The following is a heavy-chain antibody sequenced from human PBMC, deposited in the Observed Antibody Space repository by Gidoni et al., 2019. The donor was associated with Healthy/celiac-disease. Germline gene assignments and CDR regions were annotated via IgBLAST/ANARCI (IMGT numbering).Heavy chain of an antibody. CDR2: IKSKTDGGTT. D-gene: IGHD6-19*01. Sequence: EVQLVESGGGLVKPGGSLRLSCAASGLTFSNAWMSWVRQAPGKGLEWVGRIKSKTDGGTTDYAAPVKGRFTISRDDSKNTLYLQMNSLKTEDTAVYYCTTTVAHDAFDIWGQGTMVTVSS. CDR3: TTTVAHDAFDI. CDR1: GLTFSNAW. J-gene: IGHJ3*02. V-gene: IGHV3-15*01.